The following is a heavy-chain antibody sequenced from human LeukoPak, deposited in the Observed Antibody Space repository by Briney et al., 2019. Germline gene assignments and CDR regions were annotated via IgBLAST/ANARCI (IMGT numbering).Heavy chain of an antibody. CDR1: GFTFSSYG. J-gene: IGHJ5*02. CDR2: ISYDGSNK. D-gene: IGHD3-3*01. CDR3: AKDGPPYYDFWSGYINWFDP. V-gene: IGHV3-30*18. Sequence: PGGSLRLSCAASGFTFSSYGMHWVRQAPGKGLEWVAVISYDGSNKYYADSVKGRFTISRDNSKNTLYLQMNSLRAEDTAVYYCAKDGPPYYDFWSGYINWFDPWGQGTLVTVSS.